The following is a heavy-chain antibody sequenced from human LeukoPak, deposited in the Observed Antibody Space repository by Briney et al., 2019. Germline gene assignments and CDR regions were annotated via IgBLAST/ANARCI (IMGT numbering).Heavy chain of an antibody. CDR1: GGTFSSYA. V-gene: IGHV1-69*13. J-gene: IGHJ6*03. CDR2: IIPIFGTA. CDR3: ARVVAHKVVPAAMGGGDYMDV. D-gene: IGHD2-2*01. Sequence: ASVKVSCKASGGTFSSYAISWVRQAPGQGLEWMGGIIPIFGTANYAQKFQGRVTITADESTSTAYMELSSLRSEDTAVYYCARVVAHKVVPAAMGGGDYMDVWGKGTTVTVSS.